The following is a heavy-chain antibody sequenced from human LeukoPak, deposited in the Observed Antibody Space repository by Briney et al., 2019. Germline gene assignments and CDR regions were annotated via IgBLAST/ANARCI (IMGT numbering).Heavy chain of an antibody. CDR1: GYTFTSYG. D-gene: IGHD3-10*01. V-gene: IGHV1-18*01. CDR2: ISAYNGNT. J-gene: IGHJ4*02. CDR3: ARDEYYFGSGSYFYFDY. Sequence: GASVKVSCKASGYTFTSYGISWVRQAPGQGLEWMGWISAYNGNTNYAQKLQGRVTMTTGTSTSTAYMELRSLRSDDTAVYYCARDEYYFGSGSYFYFDYWGQGTLVTVSS.